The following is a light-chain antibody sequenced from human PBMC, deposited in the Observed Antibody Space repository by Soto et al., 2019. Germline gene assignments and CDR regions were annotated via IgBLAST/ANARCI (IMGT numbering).Light chain of an antibody. J-gene: IGKJ3*01. CDR3: QQYGSSPLFT. CDR1: QSVSSSY. Sequence: EIVLTQSPGTLSLSPGERATLSCRARQSVSSSYLAWYQQKPGQAPRLLIYGASSRATGIPDRFSGSGSGTDFTLTISRLEPEDFAVYYCQQYGSSPLFTFGPGTIVDIK. V-gene: IGKV3-20*01. CDR2: GAS.